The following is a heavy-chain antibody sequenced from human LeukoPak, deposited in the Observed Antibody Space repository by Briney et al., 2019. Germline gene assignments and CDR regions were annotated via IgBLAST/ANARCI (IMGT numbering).Heavy chain of an antibody. D-gene: IGHD3-22*01. CDR2: ISYDGSNK. CDR3: ARDQGRPTYYYDSNDAFDI. Sequence: SGGSLRLSCAASGFTFSSYAMHWVRQAPGKGLEWVAVISYDGSNKYSADSVKGRFTISRDNSKNTLYLQMNSLRAEDTAVYYCARDQGRPTYYYDSNDAFDIWGQGTMVTVSS. CDR1: GFTFSSYA. J-gene: IGHJ3*02. V-gene: IGHV3-30-3*01.